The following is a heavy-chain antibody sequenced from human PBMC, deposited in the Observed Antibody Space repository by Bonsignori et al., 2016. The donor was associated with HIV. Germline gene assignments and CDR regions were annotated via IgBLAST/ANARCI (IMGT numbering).Heavy chain of an antibody. V-gene: IGHV3-9*01. CDR2: ISWNSGSI. CDR3: AKDLSSSPNAFDI. D-gene: IGHD6-19*01. J-gene: IGHJ3*02. Sequence: GGSLRLSCAASGFTFDDYAMHWVRQAPGKGLEWVSGISWNSGSIGYADSVKGRFTISRDNAKNSLYLQMNSLRAEDTALYYCAKDLSSSPNAFDIWGQGTMVTVSS. CDR1: GFTFDDYA.